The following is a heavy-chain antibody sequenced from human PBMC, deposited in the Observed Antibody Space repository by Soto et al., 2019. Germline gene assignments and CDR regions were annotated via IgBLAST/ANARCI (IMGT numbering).Heavy chain of an antibody. J-gene: IGHJ4*02. V-gene: IGHV3-53*01. CDR2: IYRGGST. CDR1: GFSVSSDY. CDR3: AKVTSWLPWAFNY. D-gene: IGHD3-22*01. Sequence: GGSLRLSCAASGFSVSSDYMNWVRQDPGKGLERVSVIYRGGSTYYADSVRGRFTISRDNSENTLYLQMNSLRAEDTAVYFCAKVTSWLPWAFNYWGQGTLVTLSS.